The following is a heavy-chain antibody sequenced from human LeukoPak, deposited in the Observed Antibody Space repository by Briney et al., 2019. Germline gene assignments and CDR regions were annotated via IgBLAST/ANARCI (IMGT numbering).Heavy chain of an antibody. D-gene: IGHD5-18*01. CDR2: INPNSGGT. J-gene: IGHJ4*02. V-gene: IGHV1-2*02. CDR1: VYTFTGYY. Sequence: ASVKVSCKASVYTFTGYYIHWVRQAPGQGLEWMGWINPNSGGTKYAQKFQGGVTMTRDTSISTAYMELSGLTSDDTAVYYCARCRYAYGYWDNWGQGTLVTVSS. CDR3: ARCRYAYGYWDN.